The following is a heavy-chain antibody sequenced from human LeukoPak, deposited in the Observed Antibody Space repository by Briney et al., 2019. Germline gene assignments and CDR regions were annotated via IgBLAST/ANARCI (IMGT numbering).Heavy chain of an antibody. V-gene: IGHV3-23*01. CDR1: GFTFSSYA. D-gene: IGHD3-22*01. CDR3: AKPILPSYYDSSGYYPNYFDY. Sequence: GGSLRLSCAASGFTFSSYAMSWVRQAPGKGLEWVSAISGSGGSTYYADSVKGRFTISRDNSKNTLYLQMNSLRAEDTAVYYCAKPILPSYYDSSGYYPNYFDYWGQGTLVTVSP. CDR2: ISGSGGST. J-gene: IGHJ4*02.